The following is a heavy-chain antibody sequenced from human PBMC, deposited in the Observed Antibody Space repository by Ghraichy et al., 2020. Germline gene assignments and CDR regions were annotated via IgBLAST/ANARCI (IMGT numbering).Heavy chain of an antibody. CDR2: IWYDGSNK. D-gene: IGHD5-18*01. Sequence: GGSLRLSCAASGFTFSSYGMHWVRQAPGKGLEWVAVIWYDGSNKYYADSVKGRFTISRDNSKNTLYLQMNSLRAEDTAVYYCARGATPRHVVDTAMGPGPWYFDLWGRGTLVTVSS. J-gene: IGHJ2*01. V-gene: IGHV3-33*01. CDR3: ARGATPRHVVDTAMGPGPWYFDL. CDR1: GFTFSSYG.